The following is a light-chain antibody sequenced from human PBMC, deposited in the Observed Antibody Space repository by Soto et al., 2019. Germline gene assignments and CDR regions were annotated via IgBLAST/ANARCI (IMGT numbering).Light chain of an antibody. Sequence: DVVMTQSPLSLPVTLGQPASISCRSSYSLIHSDGDTYLNWFQQRPGQSPRRLIYEVSNRDSGVPERFSGSGSGTDFTLKISRVEAEDVGIYYCMQGTHWPWTFGQGTEVEIK. J-gene: IGKJ1*01. CDR2: EVS. CDR3: MQGTHWPWT. V-gene: IGKV2-30*02. CDR1: YSLIHSDGDTY.